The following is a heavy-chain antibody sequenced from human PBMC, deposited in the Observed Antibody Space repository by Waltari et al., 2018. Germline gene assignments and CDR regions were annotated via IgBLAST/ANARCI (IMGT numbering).Heavy chain of an antibody. CDR3: ARDRGRGLYLDT. CDR2: VHGSTGRT. V-gene: IGHV4-4*02. CDR1: GDSASTPYL. Sequence: QLQLQESGPGLVQPSGTLSLTCAVSGDSASTPYLWNWVRQPPGQGLEWIGQVHGSTGRTNYNPSFSSRVTVSLDTYNNQFSLKLTYATAADTAVYYCARDRGRGLYLDTWGPGTLVTVSP. J-gene: IGHJ4*02. D-gene: IGHD2-15*01.